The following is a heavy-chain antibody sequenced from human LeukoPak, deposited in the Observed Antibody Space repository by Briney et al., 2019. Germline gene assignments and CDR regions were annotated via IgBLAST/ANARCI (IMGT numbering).Heavy chain of an antibody. V-gene: IGHV1-18*01. CDR2: IAADNSNT. J-gene: IGHJ5*02. D-gene: IGHD2-21*02. CDR1: GYTFSNYG. CDR3: ARDGGDYTWFDP. Sequence: ASVKVSCKASGYTFSNYGISWVQQAPGQGLEWMGWIAADNSNTNYAQRLQGRITMTTDISTSTAYMEVRSLTSDDTAVYYCARDGGDYTWFDPWGQGTLVTVSS.